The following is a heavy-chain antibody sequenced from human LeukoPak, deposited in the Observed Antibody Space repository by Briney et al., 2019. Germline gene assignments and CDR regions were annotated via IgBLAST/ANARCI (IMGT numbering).Heavy chain of an antibody. CDR3: ARSQTHFDRFYFIDY. J-gene: IGHJ4*02. V-gene: IGHV4-30-4*01. CDR2: IYYSGST. Sequence: SETLSLTCTVSGGSISSGDYYWSWIRQPPGNGLEWIGYIYYSGSTYYNPSLKSRVTISVDTSKNQFSLKLSSVTAADTAVYYCARSQTHFDRFYFIDYWGQGTLVTVSS. CDR1: GGSISSGDYY. D-gene: IGHD3-9*01.